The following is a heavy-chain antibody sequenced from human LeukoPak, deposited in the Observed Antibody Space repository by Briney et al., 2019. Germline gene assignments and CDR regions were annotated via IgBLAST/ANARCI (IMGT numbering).Heavy chain of an antibody. J-gene: IGHJ4*02. CDR1: GFTFGSYA. D-gene: IGHD6-19*01. CDR2: IGGTGFGT. CDR3: AKELIGGWPLDY. Sequence: GGSLRLSCAASGFTFGSYAMTWVRQAPGKGLEWVSGIGGTGFGTHYADSVKGRFTISRDNSKNTLYLQINSLRAEDTAIYYCAKELIGGWPLDYWGQGTLVTVSS. V-gene: IGHV3-23*01.